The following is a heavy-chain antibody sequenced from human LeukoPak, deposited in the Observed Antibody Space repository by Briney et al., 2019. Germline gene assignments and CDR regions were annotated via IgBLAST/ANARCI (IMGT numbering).Heavy chain of an antibody. CDR1: GGSISSGSYY. CDR3: ARDTSTSWYYMDV. J-gene: IGHJ6*03. CDR2: IYTSGST. Sequence: PSETLSLACTVSGGSISSGSYYWSWIRQPAGKGLEWIGRIYTSGSTNYNPSLKSRVTMSVDTSKNQFSLKLSSVTAADTAVYYCARDTSTSWYYMDVWGKGTTVTVSS. V-gene: IGHV4-61*02. D-gene: IGHD6-13*01.